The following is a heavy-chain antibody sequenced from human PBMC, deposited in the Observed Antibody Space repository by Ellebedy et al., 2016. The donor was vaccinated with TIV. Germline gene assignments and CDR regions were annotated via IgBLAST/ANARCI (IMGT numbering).Heavy chain of an antibody. D-gene: IGHD4-23*01. CDR3: ARDAAGNGGKLDY. Sequence: GESLKISCEASGFSFSNSWRHWVRQAPGKGLVWISRIDGDGSRTNYVDSVKGRFTISRDSSKNTLYLQMNSLRAEDTAVYYCARDAAGNGGKLDYWGQGALVTVSS. J-gene: IGHJ4*02. V-gene: IGHV3-74*01. CDR1: GFSFSNSW. CDR2: IDGDGSRT.